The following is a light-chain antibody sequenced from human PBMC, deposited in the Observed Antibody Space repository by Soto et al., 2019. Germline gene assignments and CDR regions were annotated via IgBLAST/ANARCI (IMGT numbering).Light chain of an antibody. CDR3: HQYNNHWT. CDR2: DAS. J-gene: IGKJ1*01. CDR1: QSIVRW. V-gene: IGKV1-5*01. Sequence: DIQMTQSPSTLSASIGDRVTITCRASQSIVRWLAWYQHKPGRAPKLLIYDASTLESGVPSRFSGRGSGTEFPLTINSLQPDDFATYYCHQYNNHWTLGQGTQVEIK.